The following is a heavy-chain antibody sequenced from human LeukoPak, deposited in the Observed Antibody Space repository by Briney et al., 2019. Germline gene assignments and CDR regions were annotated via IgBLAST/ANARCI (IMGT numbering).Heavy chain of an antibody. CDR1: GYTFTSYA. D-gene: IGHD3-9*01. CDR3: AREPQYYDILTGYYHNWFDP. V-gene: IGHV1-3*01. CDR2: INAGNGNT. J-gene: IGHJ5*02. Sequence: ASVKVSCKASGYTFTSYAMHWVRQAPGQRLEWMGWINAGNGNTKYSQKFQGRVTITRDTSASTAYMELSSLRSEDTAVYYCAREPQYYDILTGYYHNWFDPWGQGTLVTVSS.